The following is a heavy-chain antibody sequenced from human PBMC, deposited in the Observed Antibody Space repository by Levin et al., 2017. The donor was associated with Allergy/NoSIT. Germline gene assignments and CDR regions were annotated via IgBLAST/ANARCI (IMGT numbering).Heavy chain of an antibody. CDR2: SYNRGNA. Sequence: SQTLSLTCSVSGGSIRRADNYWSWIRHVPGKGLEWIGYSYNRGNAYYNPSLKSRVSISVDRSANQFSLRLDSVTAADTAYYFCANGGLEARLRYWGPGTLVTVSS. CDR1: GGSIRRADNY. CDR3: ANGGLEARLRY. V-gene: IGHV4-30-4*08. D-gene: IGHD3-16*01. J-gene: IGHJ4*02.